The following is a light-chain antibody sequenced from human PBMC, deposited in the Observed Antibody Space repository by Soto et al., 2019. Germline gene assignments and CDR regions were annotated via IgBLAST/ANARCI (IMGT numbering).Light chain of an antibody. CDR2: GAS. V-gene: IGKV3-20*01. CDR1: QSVSSN. J-gene: IGKJ1*01. CDR3: QQYGSSGT. Sequence: EIVMRQSPATLSVSPGERTTLSFRASQSVSSNLAWYQHKPGQTPRLLIYGASNRATGIPDRFSGSGSGTDFTLTIGRLEPEDFAVYYCQQYGSSGTFGQGTKVDIK.